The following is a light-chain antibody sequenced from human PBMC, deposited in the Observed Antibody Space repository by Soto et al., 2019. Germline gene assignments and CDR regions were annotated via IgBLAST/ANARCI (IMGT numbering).Light chain of an antibody. CDR3: TSYIHRRTLVV. Sequence: QSALTQPASVFGSPGQSITISCTGTSIDVGGYNYVSWYQHHPGKAPKLMIYGVTNRPSGVSIRFSGSKSGNTASLTISGLQPEDEADYYCTSYIHRRTLVVFGGGTKVTVL. V-gene: IGLV2-14*01. CDR2: GVT. J-gene: IGLJ2*01. CDR1: SIDVGGYNY.